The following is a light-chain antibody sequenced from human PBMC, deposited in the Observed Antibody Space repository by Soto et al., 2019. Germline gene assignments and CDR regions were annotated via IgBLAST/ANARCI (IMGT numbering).Light chain of an antibody. CDR1: TSNIGSNY. CDR2: RTD. J-gene: IGLJ3*02. CDR3: ASWDDSLNGGV. Sequence: QSVLTQPPSVSGTPGQRVTISCSGSTSNIGSNYVYWYQQLPGTAPRLLIFRTDQRPSGVPDRFSASKSDNSASLAIRGLRSEDEADYHCASWDDSLNGGVFGGGTKLTVL. V-gene: IGLV1-47*01.